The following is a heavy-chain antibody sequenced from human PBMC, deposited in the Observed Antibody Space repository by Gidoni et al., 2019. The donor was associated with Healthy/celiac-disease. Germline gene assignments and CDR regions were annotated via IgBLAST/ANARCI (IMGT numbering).Heavy chain of an antibody. Sequence: GLEWMGGFDPEDGETIYAQKFQGRVTMTEDTSTDTAYMELSSLRSEDTAVYYCATVGGTVTPDPHYYYYGMDVWGQGTTVTVSS. CDR2: FDPEDGET. D-gene: IGHD4-17*01. V-gene: IGHV1-24*01. CDR3: ATVGGTVTPDPHYYYYGMDV. J-gene: IGHJ6*02.